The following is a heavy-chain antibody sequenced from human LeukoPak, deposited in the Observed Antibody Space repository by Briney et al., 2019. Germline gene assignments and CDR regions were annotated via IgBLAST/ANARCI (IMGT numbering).Heavy chain of an antibody. CDR2: ISSSSSYI. V-gene: IGHV3-21*01. CDR3: ARGGPYDYVWGSYRDDY. J-gene: IGHJ4*02. CDR1: GFTFSSYS. Sequence: GGSLSLSCAASGFTFSSYSMNWVRQAPGKGLEWVSSISSSSSYIYYTDSVKGRFTISRDNAKNSLYLQMNSLRAEDTAVYYCARGGPYDYVWGSYRDDYWGQGTLVTVSS. D-gene: IGHD3-16*02.